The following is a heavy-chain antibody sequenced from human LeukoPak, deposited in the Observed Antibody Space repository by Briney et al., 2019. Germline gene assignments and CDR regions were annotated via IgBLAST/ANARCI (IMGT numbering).Heavy chain of an antibody. CDR2: IGSKSRFI. CDR1: GFAFSSYR. V-gene: IGHV3-21*01. J-gene: IGHJ6*03. D-gene: IGHD6-13*01. Sequence: GGSLRLSCAASGFAFSSYRMNWVRQAPGKGLEWVSSIGSKSRFIYYADSVKRRFSIARDDAKHSLFLQMNSLSAEDRAVYYCARDGGRAPSGTFTYYYDYMDVWGKGTTVTVPS. CDR3: ARDGGRAPSGTFTYYYDYMDV.